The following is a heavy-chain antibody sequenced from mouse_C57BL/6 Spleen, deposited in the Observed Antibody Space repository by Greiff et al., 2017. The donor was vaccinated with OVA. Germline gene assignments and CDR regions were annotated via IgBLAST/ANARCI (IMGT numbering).Heavy chain of an antibody. J-gene: IGHJ3*01. CDR3: ASMVTTRGFAY. D-gene: IGHD2-2*01. V-gene: IGHV1-50*01. Sequence: QVQLQQPGAELVKPGASVKLSCKASGYTFTSYWMQWVKQRPGQGLEWIGEIDPSDSYTNYNQQFKGKATLTVDTSSSTAYMQLSSLTSEDSAVYYCASMVTTRGFAYWGQGTLVTVSA. CDR1: GYTFTSYW. CDR2: IDPSDSYT.